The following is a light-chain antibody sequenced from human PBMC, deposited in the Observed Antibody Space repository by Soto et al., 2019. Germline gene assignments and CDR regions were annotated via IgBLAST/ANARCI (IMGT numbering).Light chain of an antibody. V-gene: IGLV3-21*02. J-gene: IGLJ3*02. CDR3: QVWDNTHDHGGV. CDR2: DDS. Sequence: SYVLTQPPSVSVAPGQTARITCGGNNIGSKSVHWYRQKPGQAPVLVVYDDSDRPSGTPERFSGSNSGNTATLAISRVEAGDEANFYCQVWDNTHDHGGVFGGGTKVTV. CDR1: NIGSKS.